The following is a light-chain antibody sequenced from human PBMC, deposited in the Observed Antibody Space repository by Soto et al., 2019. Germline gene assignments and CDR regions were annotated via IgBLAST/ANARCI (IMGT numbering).Light chain of an antibody. CDR3: QQYNDWPRT. CDR1: QSVSSK. J-gene: IGKJ1*01. CDR2: GAS. Sequence: EIVMTQSPATLSVAPGGRATLSCRASQSVSSKLAWYQQKSGQAPWLLIYGASTRATGVPARFSGSGSGTEFPLTISSLQSEDFAVYYCQQYNDWPRTFGQGTKVEIK. V-gene: IGKV3-15*01.